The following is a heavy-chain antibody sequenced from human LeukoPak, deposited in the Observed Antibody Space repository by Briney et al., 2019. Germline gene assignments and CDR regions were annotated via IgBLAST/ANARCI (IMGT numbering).Heavy chain of an antibody. V-gene: IGHV4-59*08. D-gene: IGHD1-7*01. J-gene: IGHJ2*01. CDR2: INYSGST. Sequence: SETLSLTCTVSGASISSHYWSWIRQPPGKGLEWMGYINYSGSTNYNPSLKSRVTMSVDTSKNQFSLKQSSVTAADTAVYYCARLGTELRWYFDLWGRGTLVTVSS. CDR3: ARLGTELRWYFDL. CDR1: GASISSHY.